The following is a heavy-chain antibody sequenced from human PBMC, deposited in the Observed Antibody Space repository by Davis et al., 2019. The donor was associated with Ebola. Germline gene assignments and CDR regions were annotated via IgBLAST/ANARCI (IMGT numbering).Heavy chain of an antibody. J-gene: IGHJ4*02. D-gene: IGHD3-22*01. V-gene: IGHV3-74*01. CDR2: IKSDGIST. CDR1: GFTFSNYW. Sequence: PGGSLRLSCEASGFTFSNYWMHWVRQAPGKGLVWVSRIKSDGISTTYADSVRGRFTISRDNAKNTVYLQMNSLRAEDTAVYYCATGTGYYYNYWGQGTLVTVSS. CDR3: ATGTGYYYNY.